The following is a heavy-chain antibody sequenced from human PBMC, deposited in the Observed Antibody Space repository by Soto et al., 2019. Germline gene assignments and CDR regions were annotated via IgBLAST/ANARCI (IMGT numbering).Heavy chain of an antibody. J-gene: IGHJ3*02. D-gene: IGHD3-22*01. CDR3: ARGMNYYDSSGYYGWGLDAFDI. CDR1: GGTFSSYA. Sequence: SVKVSCKASGGTFSSYAISWVRQAPGQGLEWMGGIIPIFGTANYAQKFQGRVTITADESTSTAYMELSSLRSEDTAVYYCARGMNYYDSSGYYGWGLDAFDIWGQGTMVTRLL. CDR2: IIPIFGTA. V-gene: IGHV1-69*13.